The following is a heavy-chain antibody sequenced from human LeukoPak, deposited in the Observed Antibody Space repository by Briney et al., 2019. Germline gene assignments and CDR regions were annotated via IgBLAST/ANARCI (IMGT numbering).Heavy chain of an antibody. CDR3: AREMEGDYGSGTFFDL. CDR2: VSDSGSTI. V-gene: IGHV3-11*01. Sequence: GGSLRLSCAASEFVFSDYYMSWIRQAPGKGLEWVSYVSDSGSTIYYADSVKGRFTISRDNVKNSLYLQMNGLRAEDTAVYYCAREMEGDYGSGTFFDLWGQGNMVTVSS. J-gene: IGHJ4*02. CDR1: EFVFSDYY. D-gene: IGHD3-10*01.